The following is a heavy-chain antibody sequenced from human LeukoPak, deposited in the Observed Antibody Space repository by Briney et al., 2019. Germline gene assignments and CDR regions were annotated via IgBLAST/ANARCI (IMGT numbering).Heavy chain of an antibody. V-gene: IGHV1-18*01. CDR1: GYTFTSYG. CDR2: ISAYNGNT. D-gene: IGHD3-22*01. Sequence: EASVKVSCKASGYTFTSYGISWVRQAPGQGLEWMGWISAYNGNTNYAQKLQGRVTMTTDTSTSTAYMELRSLRSDDTAVYYCARGMGDYNYYDSSGYLSCDYWGQGTLVTVSS. J-gene: IGHJ4*02. CDR3: ARGMGDYNYYDSSGYLSCDY.